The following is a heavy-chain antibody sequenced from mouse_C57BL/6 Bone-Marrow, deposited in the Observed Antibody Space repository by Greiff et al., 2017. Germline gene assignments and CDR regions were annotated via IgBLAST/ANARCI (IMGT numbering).Heavy chain of an antibody. J-gene: IGHJ4*01. Sequence: QVQLQQPGAELVMPGASVKLSCKASGYTFTSYWMYWVKQRPGQGLEWIGEIDPSDSYTNYNQKFKGKSTLTVDKSSSTASMQLSSLTSEDSAVYYCARSYYGSSYPYYYAMDDWGQGTSVTVSS. V-gene: IGHV1-69*01. CDR1: GYTFTSYW. D-gene: IGHD1-1*01. CDR3: ARSYYGSSYPYYYAMDD. CDR2: IDPSDSYT.